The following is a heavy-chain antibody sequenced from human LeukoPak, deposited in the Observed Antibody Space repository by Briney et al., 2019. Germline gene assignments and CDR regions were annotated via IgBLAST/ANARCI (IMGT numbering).Heavy chain of an antibody. CDR1: GGSISSYY. D-gene: IGHD3-22*01. Sequence: SETLSLTCTVSGGSISSYYWSWIRQPPGKGLEWIGYIYTSGSTNYNPSLKSRVTISVDTSKNQSSLKLNSVTAADTAVYYCARLRYYDSSIDYWGQGTLVTVSS. J-gene: IGHJ4*02. CDR2: IYTSGST. V-gene: IGHV4-4*09. CDR3: ARLRYYDSSIDY.